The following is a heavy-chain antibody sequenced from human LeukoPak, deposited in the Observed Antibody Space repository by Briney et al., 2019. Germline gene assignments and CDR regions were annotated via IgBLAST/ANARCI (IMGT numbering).Heavy chain of an antibody. V-gene: IGHV1-8*03. CDR1: GYTFTSYD. CDR2: MNPNSGNT. D-gene: IGHD2-2*01. Sequence: GASVKVSCKASGYTFTSYDINWVRQATGQGLEWMGWMNPNSGNTGYAQKFQGRVTITRNTSISTAYMELSSLRSEDTAVYYCARVPYQLLYFDYWGQGTLVTVSS. CDR3: ARVPYQLLYFDY. J-gene: IGHJ4*02.